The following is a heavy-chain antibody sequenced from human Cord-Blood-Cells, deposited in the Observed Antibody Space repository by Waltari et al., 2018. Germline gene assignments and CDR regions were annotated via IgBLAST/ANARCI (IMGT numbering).Heavy chain of an antibody. CDR2: IYYSGST. D-gene: IGHD3-16*01. V-gene: IGHV4-59*01. CDR1: GGSISSYY. CDR3: ASPTIGGDAFDI. Sequence: QVQLQESGPGLVKPSETLSLTCTVSGGSISSYYWSWTRQPPGKGLEWIGYIYYSGSTNYNPSLKSRVTISVDTSKNQFSLKLSSVTAADTAVYYCASPTIGGDAFDIWGQGTMVTVSS. J-gene: IGHJ3*02.